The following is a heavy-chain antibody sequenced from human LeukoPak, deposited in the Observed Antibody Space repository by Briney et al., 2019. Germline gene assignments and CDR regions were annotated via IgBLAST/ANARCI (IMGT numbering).Heavy chain of an antibody. D-gene: IGHD4-23*01. V-gene: IGHV3-74*01. CDR2: IASDGSST. CDR3: ARGRPHGNDY. CDR1: GFTFSSYW. Sequence: GGSLRLSCAASGFTFSSYWMNWVRQAPGKGLVWVSRIASDGSSTTYADSVKGRFSISRDNAKNTLYLQMNSLRVEDTAVYYCARGRPHGNDYWGQGTLVTASS. J-gene: IGHJ4*02.